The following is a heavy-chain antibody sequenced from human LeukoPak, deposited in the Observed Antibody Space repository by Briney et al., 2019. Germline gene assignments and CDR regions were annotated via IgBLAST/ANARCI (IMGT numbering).Heavy chain of an antibody. J-gene: IGHJ5*02. CDR2: INPNTGVT. V-gene: IGHV1-2*06. CDR3: ARDRRTARAAGSWFDP. D-gene: IGHD2-15*01. CDR1: GYTFTGYY. Sequence: GASVKVSCKASGYTFTGYYLNWVRQAPGQGLEWLGRINPNTGVTNYAQKFQGRVTMSRDTSISTAYMELRSLRSDDTAVYYCARDRRTARAAGSWFDPWGQGTLVTVSS.